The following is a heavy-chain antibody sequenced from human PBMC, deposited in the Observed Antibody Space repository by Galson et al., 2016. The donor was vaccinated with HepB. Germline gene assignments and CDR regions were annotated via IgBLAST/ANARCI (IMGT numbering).Heavy chain of an antibody. D-gene: IGHD3-3*02. CDR2: ISAYNGST. J-gene: IGHJ6*02. CDR3: ARERGGSPLHCYGMDV. Sequence: SVKVSCKASGYTFDSYGVSWVRQAPGQGPEWVGWISAYNGSTHYAQTLKGRVTLTIEKLTSTAYMEMRSLRSGDTAVYYGARERGGSPLHCYGMDVWGQGPTVIVTS. V-gene: IGHV1-18*01. CDR1: GYTFDSYG.